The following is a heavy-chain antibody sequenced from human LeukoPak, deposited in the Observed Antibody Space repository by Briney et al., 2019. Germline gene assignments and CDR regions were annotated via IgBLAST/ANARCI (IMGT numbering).Heavy chain of an antibody. J-gene: IGHJ4*02. Sequence: GGSLRLSCAAPGFTFSSYAMSWVRQAPGKGLEWVSAISGSGGSTYYADSVKGRFTISRDNSKNTLYLQMNSLRAEDTAVYYCAKGGGYSPNYFDYWGQGTLVTVSS. V-gene: IGHV3-23*01. CDR2: ISGSGGST. D-gene: IGHD6-13*01. CDR3: AKGGGYSPNYFDY. CDR1: GFTFSSYA.